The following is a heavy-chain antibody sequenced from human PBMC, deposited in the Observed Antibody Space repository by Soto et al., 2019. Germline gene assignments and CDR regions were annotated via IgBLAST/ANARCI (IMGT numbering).Heavy chain of an antibody. Sequence: EVQLVESGGGLVKPGGSLRLSCAASGFTFSNAWMSWVRQAPGKGLEWVGRIKSKTDGGTTDYAAPVKGRFNITRDDSKNTLYRKMNRQKTEDTAMYYRTTAPHGYSGSYFDDAFDIWGQRTMVTVSS. D-gene: IGHD1-26*01. V-gene: IGHV3-15*01. CDR1: GFTFSNAW. J-gene: IGHJ3*02. CDR2: IKSKTDGGTT. CDR3: TTAPHGYSGSYFDDAFDI.